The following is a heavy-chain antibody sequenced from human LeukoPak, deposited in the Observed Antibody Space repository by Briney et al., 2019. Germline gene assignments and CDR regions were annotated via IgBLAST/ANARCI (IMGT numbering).Heavy chain of an antibody. V-gene: IGHV1-69*13. CDR1: GYTFTSYG. J-gene: IGHJ6*03. CDR3: ARGAYNWNTGGYYYMDV. D-gene: IGHD1/OR15-1a*01. CDR2: IIPIFGTA. Sequence: ASVKVSCKASGYTFTSYGISWVRQAPGQGLEWMGGIIPIFGTANYAQKFQGRVTITADESTSTAYMELSSLRSEDTAVYYCARGAYNWNTGGYYYMDVWGKGTTVTVSS.